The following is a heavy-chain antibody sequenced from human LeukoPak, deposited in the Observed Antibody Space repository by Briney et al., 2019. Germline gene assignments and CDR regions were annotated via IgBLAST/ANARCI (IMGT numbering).Heavy chain of an antibody. CDR2: TFYTGRT. J-gene: IGHJ3*01. V-gene: IGHV4-39*01. D-gene: IGHD3/OR15-3a*01. CDR1: GDSIISNIYW. CDR3: ARRRHNFDFYDV. Sequence: SETLSLTCTVSGDSIISNIYWWDWVRLPPGKGLEWIGATFYTGRTFYSPSLKSRVTISVDTSKNQFSLDLSSATAADTAVNYCARRRHNFDFYDVWGQGTRVTVSS.